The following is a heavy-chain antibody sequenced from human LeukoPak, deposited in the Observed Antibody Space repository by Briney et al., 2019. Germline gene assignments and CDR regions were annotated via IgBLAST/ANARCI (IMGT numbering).Heavy chain of an antibody. Sequence: SETLSLACTVSGGSISSYYWSWIRQPAGKGLEWIGRIYTSGSTNYNPSLKSRVTMSVDTSKNQFSLKLSSVTAADTAVYYCATTALFPGVPNYWGQGTLVTVSS. CDR1: GGSISSYY. V-gene: IGHV4-4*07. CDR3: ATTALFPGVPNY. CDR2: IYTSGST. D-gene: IGHD2-21*01. J-gene: IGHJ4*02.